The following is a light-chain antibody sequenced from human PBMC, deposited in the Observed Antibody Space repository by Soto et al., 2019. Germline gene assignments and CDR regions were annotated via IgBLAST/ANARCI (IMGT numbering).Light chain of an antibody. CDR1: QKINNY. CDR3: EQTYSTPVT. Sequence: DIQMTQSPSSLSASVGDRVTVTCRTSQKINNYLNWYQQKPGKAPKLLIYGASSVQSGVPLRFSGSGSGTEFTLTISSLQPEDFAIYYCEQTYSTPVTLGQGTRLEVK. V-gene: IGKV1-39*01. J-gene: IGKJ5*01. CDR2: GAS.